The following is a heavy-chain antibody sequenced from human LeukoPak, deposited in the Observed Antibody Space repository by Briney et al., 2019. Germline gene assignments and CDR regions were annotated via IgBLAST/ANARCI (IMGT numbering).Heavy chain of an antibody. CDR3: ARSLLGRWLVNYYYGMDV. V-gene: IGHV3-48*03. Sequence: GGSLRLSCAASGFTFSSYEMNWVRQAPGKGLEWVSFISSSGNTIYYADSVKGRFTISRDNSKNTLYLQMNSLRAEDTAVYYCARSLLGRWLVNYYYGMDVWGQGTTVTVSS. D-gene: IGHD6-19*01. J-gene: IGHJ6*02. CDR2: ISSSGNTI. CDR1: GFTFSSYE.